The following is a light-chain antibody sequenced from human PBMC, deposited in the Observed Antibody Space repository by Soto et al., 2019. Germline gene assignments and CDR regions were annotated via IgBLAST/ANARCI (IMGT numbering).Light chain of an antibody. Sequence: DIQMTQSPSSLSASVGDRVTITCRASQSIGNFLNWYRQKPGKAPDLVISAASRLHSGVPSRFSGSGSGTDFTLFISTLQSEDFATYYCQQTCGGPWTFGQGTNVEI. V-gene: IGKV1-39*01. J-gene: IGKJ1*01. CDR3: QQTCGGPWT. CDR2: AAS. CDR1: QSIGNF.